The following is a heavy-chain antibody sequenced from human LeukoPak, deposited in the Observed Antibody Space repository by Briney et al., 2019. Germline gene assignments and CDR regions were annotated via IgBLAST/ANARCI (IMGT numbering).Heavy chain of an antibody. D-gene: IGHD3-3*01. CDR1: GGSISRYY. Sequence: SETLSLTCTVSGGSISRYYWSWIRQPAGKGLEWIGRIYTSGSTNYNPSLKSRVTMSVDTSKYQFSLKLSSVTAADTAVYYCARVSYDFWSGYYRGNWFDPWGQGTLVTVSS. CDR2: IYTSGST. V-gene: IGHV4-4*07. CDR3: ARVSYDFWSGYYRGNWFDP. J-gene: IGHJ5*02.